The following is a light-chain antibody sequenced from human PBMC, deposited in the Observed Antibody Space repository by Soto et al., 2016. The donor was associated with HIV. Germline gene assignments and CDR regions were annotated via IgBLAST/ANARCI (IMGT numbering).Light chain of an antibody. CDR1: DIGSKS. V-gene: IGLV3-21*02. CDR2: DDS. CDR3: QVWDSSSDPYV. Sequence: SYELTQPPSESGAPGETATLTCGGTDIGSKSVRWFQQKPGQAPILVVYDDSDRPTGIPERFSGSNSGNMATLTISSVEAGDEADYYCQVWDSSSDPYVFGTGTKVTVL. J-gene: IGLJ1*01.